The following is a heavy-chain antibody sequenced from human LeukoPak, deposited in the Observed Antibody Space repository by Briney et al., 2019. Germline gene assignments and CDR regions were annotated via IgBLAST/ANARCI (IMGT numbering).Heavy chain of an antibody. CDR2: INSDGSST. D-gene: IGHD3-22*01. V-gene: IGHV3-74*01. CDR1: GFTFSSYW. CDR3: ARDYYDSSGYYPGVGY. Sequence: GGSLRLSCAASGFTFSSYWMHWVRQAPGKGLVWVSRINSDGSSTSYADSVKGRFTISRDNAKNTLYLQMNSLRAEDTAVYYCARDYYDSSGYYPGVGYWGQGTLVTVSS. J-gene: IGHJ4*02.